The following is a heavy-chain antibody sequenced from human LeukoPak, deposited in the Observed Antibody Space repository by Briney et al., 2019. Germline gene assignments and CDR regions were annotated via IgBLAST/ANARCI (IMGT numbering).Heavy chain of an antibody. Sequence: PSQTLSLTCTVSGGSISSGSYYWSWIRQPAGKGLEWIGRIYHSGSTYYNPSLKSRVTISVDTSKNQFSLKLSSVTAADMAVYYCARSLPFSATADAFDIWGQGTMVTVSS. CDR1: GGSISSGSYY. V-gene: IGHV4-61*02. J-gene: IGHJ3*02. CDR2: IYHSGST. CDR3: ARSLPFSATADAFDI. D-gene: IGHD6-25*01.